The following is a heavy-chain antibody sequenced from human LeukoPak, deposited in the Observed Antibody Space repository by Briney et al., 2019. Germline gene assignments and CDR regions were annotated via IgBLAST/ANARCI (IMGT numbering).Heavy chain of an antibody. J-gene: IGHJ4*02. CDR2: MNPNSGNT. V-gene: IGHV1-8*01. CDR3: AVRGLWFGELTDY. Sequence: ASVKVPCKASGYTFTSYDINWVRQATGQGLEWMGWMNPNSGNTGYAQKFQGRVTMTRNTSISTAYMELSSLRSEDTAVYYCAVRGLWFGELTDYWGQGTLVTVSS. D-gene: IGHD3-10*01. CDR1: GYTFTSYD.